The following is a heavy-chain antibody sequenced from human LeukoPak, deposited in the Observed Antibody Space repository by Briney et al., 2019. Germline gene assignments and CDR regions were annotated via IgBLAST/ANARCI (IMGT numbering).Heavy chain of an antibody. Sequence: PGGSLRLSCAASGFTFSSYSMDWVRQAPGKGLEWVSAISGSGGSTYYADSVKGRFTISRDNSKNTLYLQMNSLRAEDTAVYYCAKPTPAMGLCIDYWGQGTLVTVSS. CDR2: ISGSGGST. D-gene: IGHD2-2*01. J-gene: IGHJ4*02. CDR1: GFTFSSYS. CDR3: AKPTPAMGLCIDY. V-gene: IGHV3-23*01.